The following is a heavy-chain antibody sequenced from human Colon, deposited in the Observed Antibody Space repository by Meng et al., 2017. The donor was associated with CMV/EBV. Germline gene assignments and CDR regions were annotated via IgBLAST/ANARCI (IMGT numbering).Heavy chain of an antibody. CDR2: IKYDGSET. CDR3: ARVGVNKPFDY. Sequence: GGSLRLSCVASEFTFSGYRMAWVRQAPGKGLEWVANIKYDGSETHYVDSLKGRVTVSRDNAKNSLYLQISSLRPEDTAVFFCARVGVNKPFDYWGQGTLVTVSS. D-gene: IGHD2-21*01. J-gene: IGHJ4*02. CDR1: EFTFSGYR. V-gene: IGHV3-7*01.